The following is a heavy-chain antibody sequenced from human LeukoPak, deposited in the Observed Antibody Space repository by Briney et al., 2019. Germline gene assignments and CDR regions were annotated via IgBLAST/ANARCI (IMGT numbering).Heavy chain of an antibody. CDR2: INPNSSGT. Sequence: ASVKVSCKASGYTFTGYYMHWVRQAPGQGLEWMGWINPNSSGTNYAQKFQGRVTMTRDTSISTAYMELSRLRSDDTAVYYCARDAENYYGSGLNYWGQGTLVTVSS. J-gene: IGHJ4*02. D-gene: IGHD3-10*01. CDR1: GYTFTGYY. CDR3: ARDAENYYGSGLNY. V-gene: IGHV1-2*02.